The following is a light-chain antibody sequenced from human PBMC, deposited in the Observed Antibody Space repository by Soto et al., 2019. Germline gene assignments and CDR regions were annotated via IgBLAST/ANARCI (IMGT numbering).Light chain of an antibody. CDR1: QSVSSN. CDR3: QQYNNWPPYT. Sequence: EIVMTQSPATLSVSPGERATLSCRASQSVSSNLSWYQQKPCQAPRLLIYGASTMATGIPARFSGSGFGTEFTLTISSLQSEDLAVYYCQQYNNWPPYTFGQGTKLEIK. J-gene: IGKJ2*01. CDR2: GAS. V-gene: IGKV3-15*01.